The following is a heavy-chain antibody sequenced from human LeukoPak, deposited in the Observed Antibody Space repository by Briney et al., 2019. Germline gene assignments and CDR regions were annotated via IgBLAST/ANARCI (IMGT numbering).Heavy chain of an antibody. D-gene: IGHD6-13*01. CDR3: APSSGNWFYFDY. J-gene: IGHJ4*02. V-gene: IGHV1-2*02. CDR2: INPNSGGT. CDR1: GYTFTGYY. Sequence: ASVKVSCKTSGYTFTGYYMHWVRQAPGQGPEWMGWINPNSGGTNYAQKFQGRVTMTRDTSISTAYMDLSRLRSDDTAVYYCAPSSGNWFYFDYWGQGTLVTVSS.